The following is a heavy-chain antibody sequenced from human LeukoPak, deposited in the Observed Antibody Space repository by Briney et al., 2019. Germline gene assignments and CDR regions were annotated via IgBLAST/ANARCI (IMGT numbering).Heavy chain of an antibody. J-gene: IGHJ5*02. V-gene: IGHV1-46*01. CDR3: ARDNSVRDEAWWFNP. CDR2: ISPSGGST. Sequence: ASVKVSCKAFGYTFTGYWMHWVRQAPGQGPKWMGVISPSGGSTIYAQKSKGRVTLTRDMSTSTDYLELSSLRSEDTAVYYCARDNSVRDEAWWFNPWGQGTLVTVSS. CDR1: GYTFTGYW. D-gene: IGHD5-24*01.